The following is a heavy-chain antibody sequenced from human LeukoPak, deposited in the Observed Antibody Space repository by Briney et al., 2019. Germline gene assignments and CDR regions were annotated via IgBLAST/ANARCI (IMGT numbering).Heavy chain of an antibody. D-gene: IGHD4-17*01. Sequence: PGGSLRLSCAASGFTFDDYAMHWVRQAPGKGLEWVSGISWNSGSIGYADSVKGRFTISRDNAKNSLYLQMNSLRAEDTALYYCAKDIRSIVPTTHDAFDIWGQGTMVTVSS. CDR2: ISWNSGSI. CDR1: GFTFDDYA. CDR3: AKDIRSIVPTTHDAFDI. V-gene: IGHV3-9*01. J-gene: IGHJ3*02.